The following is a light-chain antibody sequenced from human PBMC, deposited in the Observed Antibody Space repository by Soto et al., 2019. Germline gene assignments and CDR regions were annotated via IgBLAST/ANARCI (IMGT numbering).Light chain of an antibody. CDR3: QQYNNGPFS. CDR1: QSVSSSY. V-gene: IGKV3-15*01. Sequence: EMTQSPATVSVPPGERATLSCRASQSVSSSYLAWYQQKPGQSPRLLIYDVSIRATGVPARFSGTGSETDFTLTISGLHAEDAAVYFCQQYNNGPFSFGQGTLLEI. CDR2: DVS. J-gene: IGKJ5*01.